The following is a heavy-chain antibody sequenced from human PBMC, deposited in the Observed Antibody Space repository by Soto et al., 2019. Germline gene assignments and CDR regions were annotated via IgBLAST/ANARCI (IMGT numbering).Heavy chain of an antibody. Sequence: QVRLQESGPGLVKPSETLSLTCTVSGGSTSIYYWNWIRQVPGKGLEWIGYINDNGNTNYNPSLMSRATISIDTSKNEFSLTLRSMTAADTAVYYCAREGLARGAGDFGPDVWGQGTTVTVSS. CDR3: AREGLARGAGDFGPDV. CDR2: INDNGNT. V-gene: IGHV4-59*01. J-gene: IGHJ6*02. CDR1: GGSTSIYY. D-gene: IGHD3-10*01.